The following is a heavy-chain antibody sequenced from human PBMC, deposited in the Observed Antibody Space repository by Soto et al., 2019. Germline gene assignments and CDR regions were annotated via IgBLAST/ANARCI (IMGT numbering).Heavy chain of an antibody. D-gene: IGHD2-2*01. Sequence: EVQLVVSGGGFVQPGGSLRLSCAGSGFRFSSSWMSWVRQAPGKGLEWVAHIKQDGSEKYYVDSAKGRFTISRDNAKTSLYLQVNNLRAEDTAVYYCASWADAVDEDQFQHCGQGTLVTVSS. V-gene: IGHV3-7*01. CDR2: IKQDGSEK. J-gene: IGHJ1*01. CDR1: GFRFSSSW. CDR3: ASWADAVDEDQFQH.